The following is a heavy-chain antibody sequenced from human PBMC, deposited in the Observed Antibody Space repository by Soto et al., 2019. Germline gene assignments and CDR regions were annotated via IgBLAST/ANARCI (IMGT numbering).Heavy chain of an antibody. CDR1: GLTFTRYS. V-gene: IGHV3-21*06. CDR3: ARESEDLTSNFDY. Sequence: PGGSLRLSCAASGLTFTRYSMNWVRQAPGKGLEWVSSISSTTNYIYCGDSMKGRFTISRDNAKNSLYLEMNSLRAEDTAVYYCARESEDLTSNFDYWGQGTLVTVSS. J-gene: IGHJ4*02. CDR2: ISSTTNYI.